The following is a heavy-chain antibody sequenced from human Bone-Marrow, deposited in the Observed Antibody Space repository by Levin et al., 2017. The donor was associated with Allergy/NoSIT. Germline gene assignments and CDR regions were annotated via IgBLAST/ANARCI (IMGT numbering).Heavy chain of an antibody. D-gene: IGHD1-26*01. Sequence: KSSETLSLTCTVSGVSLSNSLYYWGWIRQPPGTGLQWIGTIYYDGVTYYNASLKSRVTMSLELSKNQISLKLPSVTAADTAVYYCGRSSVGATRAFDIWGQGTSVTVSS. CDR1: GVSLSNSLYY. V-gene: IGHV4-39*07. CDR2: IYYDGVT. J-gene: IGHJ3*02. CDR3: GRSSVGATRAFDI.